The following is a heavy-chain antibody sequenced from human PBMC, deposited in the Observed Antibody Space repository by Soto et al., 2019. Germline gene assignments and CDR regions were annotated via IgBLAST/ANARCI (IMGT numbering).Heavy chain of an antibody. CDR1: GGSISSGGYY. CDR2: IYYSGST. V-gene: IGHV4-31*03. CDR3: ARVVGVVAATIYYYFDY. J-gene: IGHJ4*02. Sequence: QVQLQKSGPGLVKPSQTLSLTCTVSGGSISSGGYYWSWIRQHPGKGLEWIGYIYYSGSTYYNPSLKSRVTISVDTSKNQFSLKLSSVTAADTAVYYCARVVGVVAATIYYYFDYWGQGTLVTVSS. D-gene: IGHD2-15*01.